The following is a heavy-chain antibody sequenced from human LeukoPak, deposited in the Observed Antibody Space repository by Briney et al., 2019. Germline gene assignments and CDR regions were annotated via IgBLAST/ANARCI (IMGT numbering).Heavy chain of an antibody. Sequence: NPSETLSLTCAVYGGSFSGYYWSWIRQPPGKGLEWIGEINHSGSTNYNPSLKSRVTISVDTSKNQFSLKLSSVTAADTAVYYCARAPRYYDILTGSSFWFDPWGQGTLVTVSS. V-gene: IGHV4-34*01. CDR1: GGSFSGYY. CDR3: ARAPRYYDILTGSSFWFDP. CDR2: INHSGST. D-gene: IGHD3-9*01. J-gene: IGHJ5*02.